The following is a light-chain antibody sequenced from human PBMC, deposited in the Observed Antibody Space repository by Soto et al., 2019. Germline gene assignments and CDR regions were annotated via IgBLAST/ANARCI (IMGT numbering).Light chain of an antibody. Sequence: DIQMTQSPSSLSASVGDRVTITCQASQDISNYLNWYQQKPGKTPKLLIYDASNLETGVPSRFSGSGSGTDFTFTISSLEPEDIATYYRQQYDKLPWTFGQGTKVEIK. V-gene: IGKV1-33*01. J-gene: IGKJ1*01. CDR3: QQYDKLPWT. CDR2: DAS. CDR1: QDISNY.